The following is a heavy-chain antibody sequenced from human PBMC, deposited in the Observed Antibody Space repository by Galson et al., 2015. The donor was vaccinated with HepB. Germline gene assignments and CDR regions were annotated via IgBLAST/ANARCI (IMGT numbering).Heavy chain of an antibody. D-gene: IGHD3-22*01. CDR3: ARDGGGYYYDSSGYYGDY. V-gene: IGHV1-18*01. CDR2: ISAYNGNT. Sequence: SVKVSCKASGYTFTSYGISWVRQAPGQGLEWMGWISAYNGNTNYAQKLQGRVTMTTDTSTSTAYMELRSLRSDDTAVYYCARDGGGYYYDSSGYYGDYWGQGTLVTVSS. J-gene: IGHJ4*02. CDR1: GYTFTSYG.